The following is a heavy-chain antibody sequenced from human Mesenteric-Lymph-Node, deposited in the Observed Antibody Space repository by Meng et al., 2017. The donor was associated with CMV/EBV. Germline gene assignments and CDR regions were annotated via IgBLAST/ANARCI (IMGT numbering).Heavy chain of an antibody. Sequence: GESLKISCEGSGFIFSGYALHWVRQAPGKGLEWVANIKHDGREKYYVDSVKGRFTVSRDNAENSLYLQMNSLRVEDTAVYFCSTASSSWFVGEDYWGQGTLVTVSS. D-gene: IGHD6-13*01. V-gene: IGHV3-7*01. CDR3: STASSSWFVGEDY. J-gene: IGHJ4*02. CDR2: IKHDGREK. CDR1: GFIFSGYA.